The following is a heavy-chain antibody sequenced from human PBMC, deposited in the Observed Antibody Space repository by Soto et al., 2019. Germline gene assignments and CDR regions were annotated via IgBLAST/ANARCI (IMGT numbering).Heavy chain of an antibody. Sequence: GASVKVSCKASGFTFTSSAVQWVRQARGQRLEWIGWIVVGSGNTNYAQKFQERVTITRDMSTSTAYMELSSLRSEDTAVYYCAAEGIVGATDFDYWGQGTLVTVSS. V-gene: IGHV1-58*01. CDR3: AAEGIVGATDFDY. J-gene: IGHJ4*02. D-gene: IGHD1-26*01. CDR2: IVVGSGNT. CDR1: GFTFTSSA.